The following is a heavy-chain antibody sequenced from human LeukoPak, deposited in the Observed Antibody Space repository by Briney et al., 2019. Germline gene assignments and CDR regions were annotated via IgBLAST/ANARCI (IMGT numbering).Heavy chain of an antibody. J-gene: IGHJ4*02. CDR3: AACYRGGGDCYYSNVLDY. V-gene: IGHV1-58*01. Sequence: ASVEVSCKASGFTFTSSAVQWVRQARGQLLEWIGWIVVGSGNTNYAQKFQERVTITRDMSTSTAYMELSSLRSEDTAVYYCAACYRGGGDCYYSNVLDYWGQGTLVTVSS. CDR1: GFTFTSSA. D-gene: IGHD2-21*02. CDR2: IVVGSGNT.